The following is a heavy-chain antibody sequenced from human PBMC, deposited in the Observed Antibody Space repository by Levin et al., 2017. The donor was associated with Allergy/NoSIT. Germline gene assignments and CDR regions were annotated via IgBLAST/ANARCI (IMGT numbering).Heavy chain of an antibody. Sequence: GGSLRLSCAASGITFSNAWMSWARQAPGKGLEWVGRIKSKADGGTTECAAPVKGRFTISRDDSKNTLYLQMNSLKTEDTAVYFCTTYSSSWYYFDYWGQGTLVTVSS. CDR2: IKSKADGGTT. V-gene: IGHV3-15*01. CDR3: TTYSSSWYYFDY. J-gene: IGHJ4*02. CDR1: GITFSNAW. D-gene: IGHD6-13*01.